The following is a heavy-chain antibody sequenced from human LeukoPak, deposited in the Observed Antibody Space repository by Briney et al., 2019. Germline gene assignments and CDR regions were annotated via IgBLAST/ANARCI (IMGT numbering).Heavy chain of an antibody. D-gene: IGHD3-22*01. CDR3: ARSSGYYLPNFDY. CDR2: INAGNGNT. J-gene: IGHJ4*02. Sequence: ASVKVSCKASGYTFTSYAMHWVRQAPGQRLEWMGWINAGNGNTKYSQKFQGRVTITRDTSASTAYMELSSLRSEDTAVYYCARSSGYYLPNFDYWGQGTLVTVSS. CDR1: GYTFTSYA. V-gene: IGHV1-3*01.